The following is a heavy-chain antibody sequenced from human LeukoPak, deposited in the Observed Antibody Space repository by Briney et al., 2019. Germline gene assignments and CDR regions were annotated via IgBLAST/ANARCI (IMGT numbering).Heavy chain of an antibody. CDR2: INQDESEK. Sequence: GGSLRLSCAASGFTVSSNYMSWVRQTPGKGLEWVATINQDESEKYYLDSVKGRFTISRDTAKNSLYLQMYSLTAEDTALYYCARYCTFRTCSGTKFDSWGPGTLVTVSS. V-gene: IGHV3-7*03. CDR1: GFTVSSNY. J-gene: IGHJ4*02. CDR3: ARYCTFRTCSGTKFDS. D-gene: IGHD1-1*01.